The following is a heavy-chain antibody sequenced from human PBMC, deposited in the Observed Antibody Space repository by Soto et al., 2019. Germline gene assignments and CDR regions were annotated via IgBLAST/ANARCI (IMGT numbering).Heavy chain of an antibody. V-gene: IGHV3-30*03. Sequence: PGGSLRLSCAASGFTFSSYGMHWVRQAPGKGLEWVAVISYDGSNKYYADSVKGRFTISRDNSKNTLYLQMNSLRAEDTAVYYCAVDPGYSSSWANLFDYWGQGSLVTVSS. CDR1: GFTFSSYG. D-gene: IGHD6-13*01. CDR3: AVDPGYSSSWANLFDY. CDR2: ISYDGSNK. J-gene: IGHJ4*02.